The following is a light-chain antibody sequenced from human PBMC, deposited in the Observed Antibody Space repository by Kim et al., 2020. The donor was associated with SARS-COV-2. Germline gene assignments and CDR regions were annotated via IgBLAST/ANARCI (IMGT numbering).Light chain of an antibody. CDR2: DAA. V-gene: IGKV3D-11*02. CDR1: HNTDIS. Sequence: PGVSATPSCRASHNTDISLAWYQQTPGQAPRPLIYDAAVRAAGIPDRFSGSGPGTDFTLTIGSLAPEDFAIYYCQQRGSWPPALTFGGGTKVDIK. CDR3: QQRGSWPPALT. J-gene: IGKJ4*01.